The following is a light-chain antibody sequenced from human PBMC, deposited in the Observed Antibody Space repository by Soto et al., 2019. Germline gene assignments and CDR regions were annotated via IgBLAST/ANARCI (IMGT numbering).Light chain of an antibody. Sequence: EIVMTQSPATLSVSPGERATLSCRASQSVSRNLDGYQQKPGQAPRLLIDGASSRATGIPARFSGSGYGTEFTLTISSLQSEDFSVYYCQQYNNWPPTFGGGTKVEIK. CDR3: QQYNNWPPT. CDR1: QSVSRN. CDR2: GAS. V-gene: IGKV3-15*01. J-gene: IGKJ4*01.